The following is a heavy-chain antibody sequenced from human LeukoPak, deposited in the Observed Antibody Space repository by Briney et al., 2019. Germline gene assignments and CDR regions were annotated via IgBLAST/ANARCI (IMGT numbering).Heavy chain of an antibody. CDR3: ARDLEVTGDIDY. D-gene: IGHD3-16*01. V-gene: IGHV4-61*02. CDR2: IYTSGST. CDR1: GGSISSGSYY. Sequence: TSETLSLTCTVSGGSISSGSYYWSWIRQPAGKGLEWIGRIYTSGSTNYNPSLKSRVTISVDTSKNQFSLKLSSVTAADTAVYYCARDLEVTGDIDYWGQGTLVTVSS. J-gene: IGHJ4*02.